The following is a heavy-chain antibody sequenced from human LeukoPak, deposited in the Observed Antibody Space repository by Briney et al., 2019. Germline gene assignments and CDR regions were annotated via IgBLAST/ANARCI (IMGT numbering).Heavy chain of an antibody. V-gene: IGHV6-1*01. CDR1: GDSVSSNSAA. CDR3: AXEXXXXWYXFVGWFDP. CDR2: TYYRSKWYN. D-gene: IGHD6-13*01. Sequence: SQTLSLTCAISGDSVSSNSAAWNWIRQSPSGGLEWLGRTYYRSKWYNDYAVSVKSRITINPDTSKNQFSLQLNSVTPEDTAVYYCAXEXXXXWYXFVGWFDPWGQGTLVXVXS. J-gene: IGHJ5*02.